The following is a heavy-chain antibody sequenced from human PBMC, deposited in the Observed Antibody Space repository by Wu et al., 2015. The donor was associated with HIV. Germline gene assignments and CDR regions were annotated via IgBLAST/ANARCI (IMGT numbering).Heavy chain of an antibody. CDR1: GYRFIDNN. D-gene: IGHD3-22*01. CDR2: IDPNSGGT. Sequence: QVQLVQSGAEVKKPGASVKVSCKASGYRFIDNNIHWIRQAPGQGLQWMGWIDPNSGGTNYAQEFQGRVTMTGDTSISTAYMELKRLRSDDTAVYYCVRELGYGHESTGYLRVFDVWSHGTMITSLQ. V-gene: IGHV1-2*02. CDR3: VRELGYGHESTGYLRVFDV. J-gene: IGHJ3*01.